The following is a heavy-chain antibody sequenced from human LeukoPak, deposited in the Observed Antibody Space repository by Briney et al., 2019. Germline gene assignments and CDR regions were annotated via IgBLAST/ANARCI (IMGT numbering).Heavy chain of an antibody. J-gene: IGHJ5*02. CDR3: ATYRQVLLPFAS. Sequence: GGSLRLSCGASGFTFSSYAMTWVRQAPGKGLEWVSAISGTGGYTYYTDSVKGRFTISRDNSKNTLYLEMNSLKVEDTAIYYCATYRQVLLPFASWGQGTLVTVSS. CDR2: ISGTGGYT. CDR1: GFTFSSYA. D-gene: IGHD2-8*02. V-gene: IGHV3-23*01.